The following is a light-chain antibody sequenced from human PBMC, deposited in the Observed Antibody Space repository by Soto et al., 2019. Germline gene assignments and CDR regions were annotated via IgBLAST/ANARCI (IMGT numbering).Light chain of an antibody. V-gene: IGLV2-8*01. Sequence: QSALTQPPSASGSPGQSVTISCTGTSSDVGGYNYVSWYQQHPGKAPKVMIYEVSKRPSGVPARFSGSKSGNTASLTVSGLQAEDEADYSCSSYAGSINHYVFGPGTKVTVL. CDR1: SSDVGGYNY. CDR3: SSYAGSINHYV. J-gene: IGLJ1*01. CDR2: EVS.